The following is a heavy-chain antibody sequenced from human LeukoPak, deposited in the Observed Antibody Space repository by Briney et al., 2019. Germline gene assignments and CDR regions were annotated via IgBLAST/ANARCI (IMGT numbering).Heavy chain of an antibody. J-gene: IGHJ5*02. CDR2: INPSGGST. Sequence: ASVKVSCKASGYTFTSYYMHWVRQAPGQGLEWMGIINPSGGSTSYAQKFQGRVTMTTDTSTSTAYMELRSLRSDDTAVYYCARDSDIAAAGRGWFDPWGQGTLVTVSS. D-gene: IGHD6-13*01. V-gene: IGHV1-46*01. CDR3: ARDSDIAAAGRGWFDP. CDR1: GYTFTSYY.